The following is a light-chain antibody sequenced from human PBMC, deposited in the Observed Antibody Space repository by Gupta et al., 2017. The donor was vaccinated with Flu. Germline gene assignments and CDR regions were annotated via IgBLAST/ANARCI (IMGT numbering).Light chain of an antibody. CDR1: QSINDW. J-gene: IGKJ2*03. Sequence: DIQMTQSPSTLSASVGDRVTITCRASQSINDWLAWYQQKPGKAPKLLVFQASNLDTGVPSRFSGSGSGTEFTLTISSLHRDDFATYYCQQYNSYSPYSFGQGTKLEIK. CDR3: QQYNSYSPYS. CDR2: QAS. V-gene: IGKV1-5*03.